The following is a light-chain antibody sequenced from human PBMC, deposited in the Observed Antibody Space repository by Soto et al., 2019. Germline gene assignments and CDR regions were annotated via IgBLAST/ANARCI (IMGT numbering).Light chain of an antibody. CDR2: EVS. Sequence: QSVLTQPASVSGSPGQSITISCTGTISDVGGYNYVSWYQQHPGTAPKLMIYEVSNRPSGLSNRFSCSKSGNTASLTISGLQSEDEAEYYCSPYTSSRSHYVFGTRTKLTV. V-gene: IGLV2-14*01. CDR1: ISDVGGYNY. J-gene: IGLJ1*01. CDR3: SPYTSSRSHYV.